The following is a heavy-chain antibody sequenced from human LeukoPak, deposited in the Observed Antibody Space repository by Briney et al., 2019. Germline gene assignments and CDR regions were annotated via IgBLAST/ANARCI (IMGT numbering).Heavy chain of an antibody. J-gene: IGHJ4*02. CDR3: AREMLNGSGYFDY. CDR2: IYYSGTT. Sequence: SETLSLTCTVSGGSISSYYWGWIRQPPGKGLEWIGSIYYSGTTYYNPSLKSRVTISVDTSKNQFSLKLSSVTAADTAFYYCAREMLNGSGYFDYWGQGTLVTVSS. V-gene: IGHV4-39*07. CDR1: GGSISSYY. D-gene: IGHD3-3*01.